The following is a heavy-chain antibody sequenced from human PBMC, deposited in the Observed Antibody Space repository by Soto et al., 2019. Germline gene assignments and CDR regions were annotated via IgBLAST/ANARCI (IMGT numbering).Heavy chain of an antibody. CDR3: ARDPPNIVVGEQYYFDY. CDR1: GGSISSSSYY. Sequence: SEXLSLTCTVSGGSISSSSYYWGWIRQPPGKGLEWIGSIYYSGSTYYNPSLKSRVTISVDTSKNQFSLKLSSVTAADTAVYYCARDPPNIVVGEQYYFDYWGQGTLVTVSS. J-gene: IGHJ4*02. V-gene: IGHV4-39*02. CDR2: IYYSGST. D-gene: IGHD2-21*01.